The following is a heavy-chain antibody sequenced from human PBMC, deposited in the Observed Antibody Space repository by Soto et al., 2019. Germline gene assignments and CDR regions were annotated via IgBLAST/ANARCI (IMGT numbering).Heavy chain of an antibody. J-gene: IGHJ4*02. CDR2: ISSSSSYT. CDR3: ARDDRTYYYDSSGYYQESYFDY. D-gene: IGHD3-22*01. V-gene: IGHV3-11*06. CDR1: GFTFSDYY. Sequence: VGSLRLSCAASGFTFSDYYMSWIRQAPGKGLEWVSYISSSSSYTNYADSVKGRFTISRDNAKNSLYLQMNSLRAEDTAVYYCARDDRTYYYDSSGYYQESYFDYWGQGTLVTVSS.